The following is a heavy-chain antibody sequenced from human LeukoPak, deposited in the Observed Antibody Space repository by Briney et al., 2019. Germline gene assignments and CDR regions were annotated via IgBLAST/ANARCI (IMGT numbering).Heavy chain of an antibody. D-gene: IGHD3-22*01. V-gene: IGHV1-18*01. J-gene: IGHJ4*02. CDR3: ARERGGGWLSEEYYFDY. CDR1: GYTFTNYG. CDR2: ISTYNGDT. Sequence: GASVKVSCKASGYTFTNYGISWVRQAPGQGLEWMGWISTYNGDTKYAQKFQGRVTMTTDTATTTAYMELSSLRSEDTAVYYCARERGGGWLSEEYYFDYWGQGTLVTVSS.